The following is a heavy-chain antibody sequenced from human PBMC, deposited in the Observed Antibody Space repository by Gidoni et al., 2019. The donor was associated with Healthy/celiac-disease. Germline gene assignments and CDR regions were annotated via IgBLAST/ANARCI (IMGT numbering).Heavy chain of an antibody. D-gene: IGHD2-2*01. CDR3: ARVVPAAMGSRFDY. V-gene: IGHV3-21*01. CDR1: GFTFSSYS. Sequence: EVLLVESGGGLVKPGGSLSLSCAASGFTFSSYSMNWVRQAPGKGLEWVSSISSSSSYIYYADSVKGRFTISRDNAKNSLYLQMNSLRAEDTAVYYCARVVPAAMGSRFDYWGQGTLVTVSS. J-gene: IGHJ4*02. CDR2: ISSSSSYI.